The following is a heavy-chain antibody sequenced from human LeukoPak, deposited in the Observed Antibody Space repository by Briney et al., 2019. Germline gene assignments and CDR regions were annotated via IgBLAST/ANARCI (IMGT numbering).Heavy chain of an antibody. D-gene: IGHD3-10*01. Sequence: GASVKVSCKASGGTFSSYAISWVRQAPGQGLEWMGGIIPIFGTANYAQKFQGRVTITADESTSTAYMELSSLRSEDTAVYYCARLWFGELLHNDYWGEGTLVTVSS. CDR3: ARLWFGELLHNDY. CDR2: IIPIFGTA. CDR1: GGTFSSYA. V-gene: IGHV1-69*13. J-gene: IGHJ4*02.